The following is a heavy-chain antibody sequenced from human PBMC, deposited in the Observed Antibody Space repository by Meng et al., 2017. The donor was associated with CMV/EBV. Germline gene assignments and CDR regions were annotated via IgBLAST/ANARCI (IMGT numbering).Heavy chain of an antibody. CDR2: ISAYNGNT. D-gene: IGHD3-3*01. CDR1: GYTFTSYG. J-gene: IGHJ6*02. Sequence: ASVKVSCKASGYTFTSYGISWVRQAPGQGLEWMGWISAYNGNTNYAQKLQGRVTMTTDTSTSTAYMELSSLRSEDTAVYYCARDLYYDFWSGYYPGPPTIYYYYGMDVWGQGTTVTVSS. CDR3: ARDLYYDFWSGYYPGPPTIYYYYGMDV. V-gene: IGHV1-18*01.